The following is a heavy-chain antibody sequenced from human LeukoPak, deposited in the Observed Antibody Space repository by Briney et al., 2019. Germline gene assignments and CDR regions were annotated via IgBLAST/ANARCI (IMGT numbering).Heavy chain of an antibody. CDR1: GGSLSDYY. V-gene: IGHV4-34*01. D-gene: IGHD6-6*01. J-gene: IGHJ3*01. Sequence: PSETLSLTCAGYGGSLSDYYWSWVPLPPGKGLEWIGETNQNRKSTNYNPSLKSRVTISVDTSKNQFSLKLTSVTAADTAVYYCVRELSTSSTAFDVWGQGTKVTVSS. CDR3: VRELSTSSTAFDV. CDR2: TNQNRKST.